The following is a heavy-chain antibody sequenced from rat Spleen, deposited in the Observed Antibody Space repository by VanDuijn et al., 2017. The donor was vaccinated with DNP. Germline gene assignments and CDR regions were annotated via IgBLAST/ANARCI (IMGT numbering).Heavy chain of an antibody. V-gene: IGHV5S10*01. Sequence: EVQLVESGGGFVQPGRSLKLSCLASGFSFSDYNMAWVRQAPKKGLEWVAIIIYDGSRTYCRDSVKGRFTISRDNAKSTLYLQMDSLRSEDTATYYCTTFEGTNAWGQGTSVTVSS. CDR2: IIYDGSRT. CDR1: GFSFSDYN. J-gene: IGHJ4*01. CDR3: TTFEGTNA. D-gene: IGHD1-11*01.